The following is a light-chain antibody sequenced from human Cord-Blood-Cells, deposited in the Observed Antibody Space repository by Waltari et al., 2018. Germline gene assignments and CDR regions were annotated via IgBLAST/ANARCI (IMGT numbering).Light chain of an antibody. CDR1: SSDVGGFNH. J-gene: IGLJ3*02. V-gene: IGLV2-11*02. CDR2: DVS. CDR3: CSYAGSYTLV. Sequence: SGPAPAPSMSGSPGQAVTIPCTGTSSDVGGFNHVPWYQQHPGKAPKLMIYDVSKRPSGVPDRFSGSKSGNTASLTISGLQAEDEADYYCCSYAGSYTLVFGGGTKLTVL.